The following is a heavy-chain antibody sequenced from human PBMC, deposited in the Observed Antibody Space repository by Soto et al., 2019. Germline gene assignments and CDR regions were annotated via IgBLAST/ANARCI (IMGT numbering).Heavy chain of an antibody. D-gene: IGHD4-17*01. J-gene: IGHJ4*02. Sequence: GGSLRLSCAASGFTFSSNYMSWVRQAPGKGLEWVSVIYSGGSTYYADSVKGRFTISRDNSKNTLYLQMNSLRAEDTSVYYCAHTTYDYGDYVGRYFDYWGQGTLVTVSS. CDR3: AHTTYDYGDYVGRYFDY. CDR2: IYSGGST. V-gene: IGHV3-66*01. CDR1: GFTFSSNY.